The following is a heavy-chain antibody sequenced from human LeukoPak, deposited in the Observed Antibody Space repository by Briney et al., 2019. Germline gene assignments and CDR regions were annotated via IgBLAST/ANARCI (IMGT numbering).Heavy chain of an antibody. D-gene: IGHD6-19*01. CDR2: IYYSGST. J-gene: IGHJ4*02. CDR1: GGSISSYY. V-gene: IGHV4-59*12. Sequence: SETLSLTYTVSGGSISSYYWSWIRQPPGKGLEWIGYIYYSGSTNYNPSLKSRVTISVDTSKNQFSLKLSSVTAADTAVYYCARVGQWLGMYYFDYWGQGTLVTVSS. CDR3: ARVGQWLGMYYFDY.